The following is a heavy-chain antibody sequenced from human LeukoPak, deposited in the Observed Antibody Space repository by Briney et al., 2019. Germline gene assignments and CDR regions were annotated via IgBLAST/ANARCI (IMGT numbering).Heavy chain of an antibody. J-gene: IGHJ4*02. D-gene: IGHD6-6*01. CDR1: GDSISGYY. CDR3: ARGNSPYSSLSV. CDR2: ISYSGTT. V-gene: IGHV4-59*01. Sequence: PSETLSLTXTVSGDSISGYYWSWIRQPPGKGLEWIGYISYSGTTIYNPSLKSRVTISVDTSKNQFSLTLSSVTAADTAVYYCARGNSPYSSLSVWGQGTLVTVSS.